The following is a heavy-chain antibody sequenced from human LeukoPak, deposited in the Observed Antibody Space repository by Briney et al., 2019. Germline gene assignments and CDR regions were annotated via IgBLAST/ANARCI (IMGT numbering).Heavy chain of an antibody. CDR1: GFTFSSYG. D-gene: IGHD3-3*01. CDR2: IRYDGSNK. V-gene: IGHV3-30*02. Sequence: PGGSLRLSCAASGFTFSSYGMHWVRQAPGKGLEWVAFIRYDGSNKYYADSVKGRFTISRDNSKNTLYLQMNSLRSDDTAVYYCARVKLRSHYPFDYWGQGTLVTVSS. J-gene: IGHJ4*02. CDR3: ARVKLRSHYPFDY.